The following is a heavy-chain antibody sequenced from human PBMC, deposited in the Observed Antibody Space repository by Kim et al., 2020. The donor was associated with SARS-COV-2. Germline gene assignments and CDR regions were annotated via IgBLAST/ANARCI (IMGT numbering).Heavy chain of an antibody. J-gene: IGHJ6*02. CDR3: ARVRLRTGVWGSYRGVDYYGMDV. Sequence: SETLSLTCTVSGGSISSFYWSWIRQPPGKGLEWIGYIYYSGSTNYNPSLKSRVTISVDTSKNQFSLKLSAVTAADTAVYYCARVRLRTGVWGSYRGVDYYGMDVSGQGTTVTVYS. CDR2: IYYSGST. CDR1: GGSISSFY. D-gene: IGHD3-16*02. V-gene: IGHV4-59*01.